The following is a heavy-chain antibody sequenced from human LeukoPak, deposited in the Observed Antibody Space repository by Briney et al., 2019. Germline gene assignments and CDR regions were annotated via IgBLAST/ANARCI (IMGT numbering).Heavy chain of an antibody. J-gene: IGHJ6*03. CDR1: GFTFSSYA. CDR2: LTGSGGNT. CDR3: VKFRGIQHYNYHMDV. Sequence: GGSLRLSCAASGFTFSSYAMSWVRRAPGKGLEWVSGLTGSGGNTYYADSVKGRFTISRDNSKNPLSLQMNSLRAEDAAVYYCVKFRGIQHYNYHMDVWGKGTTVTVSS. V-gene: IGHV3-23*01. D-gene: IGHD3-10*01.